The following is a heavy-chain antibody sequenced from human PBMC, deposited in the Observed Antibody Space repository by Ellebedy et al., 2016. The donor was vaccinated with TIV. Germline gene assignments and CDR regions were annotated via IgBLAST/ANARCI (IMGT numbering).Heavy chain of an antibody. D-gene: IGHD6-6*01. J-gene: IGHJ5*02. CDR3: ARIEQLVLAKVSVWFDP. Sequence: SGPTLVKPTQTLTLTCTFSGFSLGTSGVGVGWIRQPPGKALECLALIYWDNDKRYRPSLKSRLTITKGTSKSQVVLTMTNMDPVDTATYYCARIEQLVLAKVSVWFDPWGQGTLVTVSS. CDR2: IYWDNDK. V-gene: IGHV2-5*02. CDR1: GFSLGTSGVG.